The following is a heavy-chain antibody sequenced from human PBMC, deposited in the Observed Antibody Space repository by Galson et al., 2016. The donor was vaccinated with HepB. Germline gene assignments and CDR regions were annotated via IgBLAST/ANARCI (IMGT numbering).Heavy chain of an antibody. CDR1: GGSIRSDSYY. J-gene: IGHJ4*02. V-gene: IGHV4-39*07. CDR2: PYYSGSS. CDR3: ARGGSRIEASGTLDY. Sequence: SETLSLTCSASGGSIRSDSYYWVWIRQPPGKGLEWIGSPYYSGSSNYNPSLKSRVTISVDKSNNQFSLKLSSVTAADTAVYYCARGGSRIEASGTLDYWGQGTLVTVSS. D-gene: IGHD6-13*01.